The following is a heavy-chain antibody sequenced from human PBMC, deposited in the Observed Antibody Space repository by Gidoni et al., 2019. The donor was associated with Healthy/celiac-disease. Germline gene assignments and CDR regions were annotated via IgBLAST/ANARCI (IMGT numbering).Heavy chain of an antibody. V-gene: IGHV3-23*01. CDR2: ISGSGGST. D-gene: IGHD3-10*01. CDR3: AKVSYYYGSGSYYNDY. J-gene: IGHJ4*02. Sequence: EVQLLESGGGLVQPGGSLRLSCAASGFTFRSYAMSWVRQAPGKGLEWVSAISGSGGSTYYADSVKGRFTISRDNSKNTLYLQMNSLRAEDTAVYYCAKVSYYYGSGSYYNDYWGQGTLVTVSS. CDR1: GFTFRSYA.